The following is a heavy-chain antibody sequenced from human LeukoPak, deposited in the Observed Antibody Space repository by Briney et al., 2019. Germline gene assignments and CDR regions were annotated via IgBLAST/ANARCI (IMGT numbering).Heavy chain of an antibody. J-gene: IGHJ4*02. D-gene: IGHD2-8*01. CDR3: ARRRFVRGPDVVNPFDY. V-gene: IGHV4-61*02. Sequence: SETLSLTCNVSGGSISSGRYYWSWIRLPAGKGLEWIGRIFTSGSTNYNPSLKSRVTISLDASKNQFSLKLSSVTAADTAVYYCARRRFVRGPDVVNPFDYWGQGTLVTVSS. CDR1: GGSISSGRYY. CDR2: IFTSGST.